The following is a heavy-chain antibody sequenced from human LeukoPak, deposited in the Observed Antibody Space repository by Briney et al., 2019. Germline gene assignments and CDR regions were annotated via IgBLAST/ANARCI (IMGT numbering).Heavy chain of an antibody. CDR3: ARAINVPNWNRTPYDY. J-gene: IGHJ4*02. CDR1: GFTFSSSA. Sequence: GESLRLSCAASGFTFSSSAMTWVRQAPGRGLEWVAAISGSGSSTNLADSVKGRFTISRDNSKSTLYLQMNSLRAEDTAVYYCARAINVPNWNRTPYDYWGQGTLVTVSS. CDR2: ISGSGSST. D-gene: IGHD1-1*01. V-gene: IGHV3-23*01.